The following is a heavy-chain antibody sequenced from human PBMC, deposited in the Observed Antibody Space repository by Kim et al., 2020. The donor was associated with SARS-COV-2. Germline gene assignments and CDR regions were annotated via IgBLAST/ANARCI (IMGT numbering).Heavy chain of an antibody. Sequence: YYADYVKGRFTISRDNSKNTLYLQMNRLRAEDTAVYYCAKDRGSWNYVDYWGQGTLVTVSS. D-gene: IGHD6-13*01. V-gene: IGHV3-30*02. J-gene: IGHJ4*02. CDR3: AKDRGSWNYVDY.